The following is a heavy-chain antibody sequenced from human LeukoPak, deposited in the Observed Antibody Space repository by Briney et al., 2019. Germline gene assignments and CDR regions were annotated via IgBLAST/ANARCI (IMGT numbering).Heavy chain of an antibody. Sequence: ASVKVSCKTYGYSFTNYNLHWVRQAPGHRLECIGIIKPSGGDTNYAQKFQGRVFMTRDTSTSTVYLELNSLKAEDTAVYYCARDNSVGETAWWFDPWGQGTLVTVSS. CDR2: IKPSGGDT. CDR3: ARDNSVGETAWWFDP. D-gene: IGHD1-26*01. CDR1: GYSFTNYN. J-gene: IGHJ5*02. V-gene: IGHV1-46*01.